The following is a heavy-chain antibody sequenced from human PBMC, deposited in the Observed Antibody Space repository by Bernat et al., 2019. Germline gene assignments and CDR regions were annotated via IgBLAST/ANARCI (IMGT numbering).Heavy chain of an antibody. CDR2: IWYDGSSE. V-gene: IGHV3-33*01. CDR3: ARQRGDCSTNRCFFDY. D-gene: IGHD2-2*01. J-gene: IGHJ4*02. Sequence: EQLVESGGGVVQPGRSLRLSCTVSGFTFSSHGMNWIRQALGKWPAWVALIWYDGSSEYYADSVKGRFTISRENSKGTLFLQMNSLRAKDTGVYYCARQRGDCSTNRCFFDYWGQVSPVTVST. CDR1: GFTFSSHG.